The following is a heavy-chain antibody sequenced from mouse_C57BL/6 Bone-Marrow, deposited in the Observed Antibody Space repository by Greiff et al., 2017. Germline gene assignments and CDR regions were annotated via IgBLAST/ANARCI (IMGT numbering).Heavy chain of an antibody. CDR2: INSDGGST. CDR1: EYEFPSHD. D-gene: IGHD2-4*01. Sequence: EVKLMESGGGLVQPGESLKLSCESNEYEFPSHDMSWVRKTPEKRLELVAAINSDGGSTYYPDTMERRVIISRDNTKKTLYLQMSSLRSEDTALYYCARLSYDYEYFDVWGTGTTVTVSS. CDR3: ARLSYDYEYFDV. J-gene: IGHJ1*03. V-gene: IGHV5-2*01.